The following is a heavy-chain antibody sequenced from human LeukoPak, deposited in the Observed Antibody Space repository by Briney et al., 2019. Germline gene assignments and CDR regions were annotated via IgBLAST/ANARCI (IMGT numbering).Heavy chain of an antibody. Sequence: GGSLRLSCAVSGITLSNYGMSWVRQAPGKGLEWVAGISDSGGRTYYADSVKGRFTISRDNSKNTLYLQMNSLRAEDTAVYYCAKSTFHSSGYLGYWGQGTLVTVSS. V-gene: IGHV3-23*01. CDR2: ISDSGGRT. CDR1: GITLSNYG. J-gene: IGHJ4*02. CDR3: AKSTFHSSGYLGY. D-gene: IGHD3-22*01.